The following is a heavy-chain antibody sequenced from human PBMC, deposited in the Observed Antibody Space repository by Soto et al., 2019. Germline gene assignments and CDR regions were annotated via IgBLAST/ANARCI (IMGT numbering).Heavy chain of an antibody. CDR3: ARGAGVEPFRLQYNWFDP. Sequence: QLQLQESGSGLVKPSQTLSLTCAVSGGSISSGGYSWSWIRQPPGKGLEWIGYIYHSGSTYYNPSLKSRVTISVDRCKNQFYLKLSSVTAADTAVYYCARGAGVEPFRLQYNWFDPWGQGTLVTVSS. V-gene: IGHV4-30-2*01. J-gene: IGHJ5*02. CDR1: GGSISSGGYS. CDR2: IYHSGST. D-gene: IGHD4-4*01.